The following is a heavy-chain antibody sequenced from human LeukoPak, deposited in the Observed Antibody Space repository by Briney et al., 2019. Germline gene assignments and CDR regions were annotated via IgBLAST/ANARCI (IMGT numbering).Heavy chain of an antibody. J-gene: IGHJ4*02. CDR1: GGSISSYD. CDR2: IYYSGST. V-gene: IGHV4-59*08. D-gene: IGHD5-18*01. CDR3: ARHFRGRSYGFVY. Sequence: SETLSLTCTVSGGSISSYDWSWIRQPPGKGLEWIGYIYYSGSTNYNPSLKSRVTISVDASKNQFSLKLSSVTAADTAVYYCARHFRGRSYGFVYWGQGTLVTVSS.